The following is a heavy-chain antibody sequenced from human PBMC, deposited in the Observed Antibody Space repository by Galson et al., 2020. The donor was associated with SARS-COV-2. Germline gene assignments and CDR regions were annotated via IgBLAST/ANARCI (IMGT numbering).Heavy chain of an antibody. CDR1: GYTFTSSD. CDR2: MNPNSGNT. CDR3: ARGAVVATLAE. V-gene: IGHV1-8*01. D-gene: IGHD2-15*01. Sequence: PSVMVPCKASGYTFTSSDINWVRQAPGQGLEWLGWMNPNSGNTCYAPNFQGRVTMTRDTSIRTAYMELSSLRSEDTAVYYCARGAVVATLAEWGQGSLVTVS. J-gene: IGHJ4*02.